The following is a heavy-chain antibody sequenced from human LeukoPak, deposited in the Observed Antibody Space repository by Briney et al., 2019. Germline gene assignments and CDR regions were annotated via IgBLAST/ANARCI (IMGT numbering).Heavy chain of an antibody. CDR3: ARASPSGYDY. Sequence: PGGSLRLSCAASGFTVSSNYMNWVRQAPGKGLEWVSYISSSSSSIHYVDSVKGRFTISRDNAKSSLYLQMNSLRDEDTAVYYCARASPSGYDYWGQGTLVTVSS. CDR1: GFTVSSNY. CDR2: ISSSSSSI. V-gene: IGHV3-48*02. J-gene: IGHJ4*02. D-gene: IGHD3-22*01.